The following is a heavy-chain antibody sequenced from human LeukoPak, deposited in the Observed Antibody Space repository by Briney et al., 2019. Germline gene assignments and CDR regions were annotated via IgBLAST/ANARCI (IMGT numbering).Heavy chain of an antibody. V-gene: IGHV4-34*01. CDR2: INHSGST. Sequence: SETLSLTCAVYGGSFSGYYWSWIRQPPGKGLEWIGEINHSGSTNYNPSLKSRVTIPVDTSKNQFSLKLSSVTAADTAVYYCARVKMTWIQLRAYYYGMDVWGQGTTVTVSS. CDR1: GGSFSGYY. J-gene: IGHJ6*02. CDR3: ARVKMTWIQLRAYYYGMDV. D-gene: IGHD5-18*01.